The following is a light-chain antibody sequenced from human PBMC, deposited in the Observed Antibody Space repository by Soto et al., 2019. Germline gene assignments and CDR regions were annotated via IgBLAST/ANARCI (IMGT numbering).Light chain of an antibody. Sequence: QSVLTQPASVSGSPGRSITISCTGTSSDVGGYSYVSWYQQHPGKAPKLMIYEVTDRPSGVCDRFSGSRSGNTASLTISGLQAEDEADYYCSSYTSSSAYVFGTGTKVTVL. CDR1: SSDVGGYSY. J-gene: IGLJ1*01. CDR3: SSYTSSSAYV. CDR2: EVT. V-gene: IGLV2-14*01.